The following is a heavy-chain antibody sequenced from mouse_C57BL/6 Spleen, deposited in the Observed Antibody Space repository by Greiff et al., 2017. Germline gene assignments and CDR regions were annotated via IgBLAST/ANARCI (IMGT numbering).Heavy chain of an antibody. CDR3: ARGGPRQLRLRGYTMDY. V-gene: IGHV1-9*01. CDR1: GYTFTGSW. CDR2: LLPGSGST. Sequence: QVQLQQSGAELMKPGASVKLSCKATGYTFTGSWIEWVKQRPGHGLEWIGELLPGSGSTNYNEKFKGKATFTADTSSNTAYMQLSSLTTEDSVIYYCARGGPRQLRLRGYTMDYWGQGTSVTVSS. D-gene: IGHD3-2*02. J-gene: IGHJ4*01.